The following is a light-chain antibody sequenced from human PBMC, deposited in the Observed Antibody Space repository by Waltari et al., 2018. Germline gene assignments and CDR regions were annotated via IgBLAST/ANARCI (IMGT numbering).Light chain of an antibody. J-gene: IGKJ2*01. Sequence: DIRMTQSPSTLSASVGDSVTITCRASETVLPWLAWYQKKPGKAPKLLIYKASSLESGVPSRFSGSASGTEFTLTISSLQPDDSATYYCLQYHSYSKFGQGTKLEIK. V-gene: IGKV1-5*03. CDR3: LQYHSYSK. CDR1: ETVLPW. CDR2: KAS.